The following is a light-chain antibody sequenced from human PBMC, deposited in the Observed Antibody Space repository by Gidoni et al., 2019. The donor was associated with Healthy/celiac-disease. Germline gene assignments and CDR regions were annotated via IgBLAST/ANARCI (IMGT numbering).Light chain of an antibody. Sequence: TVLTQSPATHSLSPGERATLSCRASQSVSSYSAWYQQTPGQAPRLLIYDASNRATGIPARFSGSGCGTDFTLTISSLEPEDFAVYYCQQRSNWPPYTFGQXTKLEIK. V-gene: IGKV3-11*01. J-gene: IGKJ2*01. CDR1: QSVSSY. CDR2: DAS. CDR3: QQRSNWPPYT.